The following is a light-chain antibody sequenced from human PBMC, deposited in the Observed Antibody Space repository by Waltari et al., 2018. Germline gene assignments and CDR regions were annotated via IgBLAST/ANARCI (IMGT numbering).Light chain of an antibody. CDR2: DDN. CDR1: GLPQQY. Sequence: YHLTQPPSVSVSPGQTAAITCSGDGLPQQYPFCYQQKSGQAPVLVMYDDNKRPSGIPGRFSGSSSGTVATLTITGAQVDDEADYYCYSKDTDGGSQGKIGGGTKLTVL. V-gene: IGLV3-10*01. CDR3: YSKDTDGGSQGK. J-gene: IGLJ2*01.